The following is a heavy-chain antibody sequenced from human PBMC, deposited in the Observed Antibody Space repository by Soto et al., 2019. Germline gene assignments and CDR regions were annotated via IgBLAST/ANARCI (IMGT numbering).Heavy chain of an antibody. CDR1: GFTFSDYY. J-gene: IGHJ4*02. CDR3: ARDRASYYYTSGPYCFNY. D-gene: IGHD3-10*01. V-gene: IGHV3-11*01. CDR2: LSGSGDPI. Sequence: GGSLRLSCAASGFTFSDYYMSWIRQAPGKGVVWVSYLSGSGDPISYADSVKGRFTSPRDNAKKSLYLQVNSLRAEDTAVYYCARDRASYYYTSGPYCFNYRRQGTLVTVSS.